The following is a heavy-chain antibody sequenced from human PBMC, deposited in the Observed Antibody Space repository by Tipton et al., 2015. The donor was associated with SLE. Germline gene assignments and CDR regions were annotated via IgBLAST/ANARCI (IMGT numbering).Heavy chain of an antibody. Sequence: TLSLTCTVSGDSISSGNYYWSWIRQPAGKGLEWIGHIYTGGTTNHNPSLRSRVTISVDTSKNQFSLKLSSVTAADTAVYYCAKLRRPAVTLYYMDVWGKGTTVTISS. CDR1: GDSISSGNYY. V-gene: IGHV4-61*09. CDR2: IYTGGTT. J-gene: IGHJ6*03. CDR3: AKLRRPAVTLYYMDV. D-gene: IGHD2-15*01.